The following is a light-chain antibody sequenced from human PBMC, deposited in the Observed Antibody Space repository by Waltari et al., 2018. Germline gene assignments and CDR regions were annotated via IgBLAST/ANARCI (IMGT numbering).Light chain of an antibody. J-gene: IGKJ1*01. CDR3: QNHERLPAT. Sequence: EIVLTQSPGTLSLSPGERATLPCRASQSICRYLVWYQQKPGQAPRLLIYAASSRDTGIPDRFSGSGSGTDFSLTISRLEPEDFAVYYCQNHERLPATFGQGTKVEIK. CDR2: AAS. V-gene: IGKV3-20*01. CDR1: QSICRY.